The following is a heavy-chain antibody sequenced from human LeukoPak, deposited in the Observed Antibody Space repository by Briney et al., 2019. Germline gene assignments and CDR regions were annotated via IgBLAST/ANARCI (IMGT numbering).Heavy chain of an antibody. V-gene: IGHV3-9*01. CDR3: AKDSSSGFDY. J-gene: IGHJ4*02. D-gene: IGHD6-6*01. CDR1: GFTFDDYA. Sequence: GGSLRLSCAASGFTFDDYAMHWVRQAPGKGLEWVSGISWSSGSIGYADSVKGRFTISRDNAKNSLYLQMNSLRAEDTALYYCAKDSSSGFDYWGQGTLVTVSS. CDR2: ISWSSGSI.